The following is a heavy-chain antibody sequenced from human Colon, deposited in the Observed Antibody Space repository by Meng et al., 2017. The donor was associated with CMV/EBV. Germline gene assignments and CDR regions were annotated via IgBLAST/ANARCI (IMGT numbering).Heavy chain of an antibody. Sequence: ASVQVSCNASGCTFADYYIHWVRQAPGQELEWMGWSNPMSGGTNYAQNFRSGVAMTRDTSISTAYMELSSLISDDTAVYYCARGGDAYNRYFYHGMDVWGQGTPVTVSS. CDR1: GCTFADYY. J-gene: IGHJ6*02. CDR2: SNPMSGGT. CDR3: ARGGDAYNRYFYHGMDV. V-gene: IGHV1-2*02. D-gene: IGHD5-24*01.